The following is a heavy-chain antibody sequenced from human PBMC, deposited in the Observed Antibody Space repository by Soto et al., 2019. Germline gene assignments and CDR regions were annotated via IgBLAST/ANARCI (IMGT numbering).Heavy chain of an antibody. CDR1: GGTFSSYA. V-gene: IGHV1-69*12. J-gene: IGHJ2*01. CDR2: IIPIFGTA. CDR3: ARELYCGGDCYAKYWYFDL. D-gene: IGHD2-21*02. Sequence: QVQLVQSGAEVKKPGSSVKVSCKASGGTFSSYAISWVRQAPGQGLEWMGGIIPIFGTANYAQKFQGRVTITADESTSTAYMELSSLRSEDTAVYYCARELYCGGDCYAKYWYFDLWGRGTLVTVSS.